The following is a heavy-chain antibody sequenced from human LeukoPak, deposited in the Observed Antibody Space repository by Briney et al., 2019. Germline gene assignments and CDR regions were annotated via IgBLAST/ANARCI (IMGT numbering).Heavy chain of an antibody. CDR1: GFTFSSYS. CDR3: AELGITMIGGV. CDR2: ISSSSSTI. J-gene: IGHJ6*04. Sequence: GGSLRLSCAASGFTFSSYSMNWVRQAPGKGLEWVSYISSSSSTIYYADSVKGRFTISRDIAKNSLYLQMNSLRAEDTAVYYCAELGITMIGGVWGKGTTVTISS. V-gene: IGHV3-48*01. D-gene: IGHD3-10*02.